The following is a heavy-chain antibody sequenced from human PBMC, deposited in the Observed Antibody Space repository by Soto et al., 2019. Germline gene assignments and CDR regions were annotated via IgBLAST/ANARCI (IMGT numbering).Heavy chain of an antibody. CDR1: GGTFSVYY. D-gene: IGHD3-10*01. V-gene: IGHV4-34*01. Sequence: PENLSLRSAVYGGTFSVYYWSWIRQPPGKGLEWIGEINHSGSTNYNPSLKSRVTISVDTSKNHFSLKLSSVTAADTAVYYCARGGLRLLWFGELFEYFQHWGQGTLVTVS. CDR3: ARGGLRLLWFGELFEYFQH. J-gene: IGHJ1*01. CDR2: INHSGST.